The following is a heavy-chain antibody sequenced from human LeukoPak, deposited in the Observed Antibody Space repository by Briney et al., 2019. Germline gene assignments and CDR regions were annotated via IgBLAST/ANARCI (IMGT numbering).Heavy chain of an antibody. J-gene: IGHJ4*02. D-gene: IGHD3-22*01. CDR3: AKHRFESGGYHSTD. V-gene: IGHV3-23*01. CDR1: GFTFSSYA. Sequence: GGSLRLSCAASGFTFSSYAMTWVRQAPGKGLEWVSVISGSGGNTYHADSVKGRFTISRDNAKNSLYLQMDSLRAEDTAVYFCAKHRFESGGYHSTDWGQGTLVTVSS. CDR2: ISGSGGNT.